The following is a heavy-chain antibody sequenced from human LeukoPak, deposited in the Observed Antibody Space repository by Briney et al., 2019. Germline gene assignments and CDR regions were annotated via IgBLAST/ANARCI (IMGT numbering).Heavy chain of an antibody. CDR3: ARNSNGISN. J-gene: IGHJ4*02. CDR1: GFTFTNYG. V-gene: IGHV3-74*01. Sequence: PGGSLRLSCGASGFTFTNYGMMWVRQAPGKGLVWVSYINSDGRSTTYADSVKGPFTISRDNAKNTPYLQMSSLRAEDTAMYYCARNSNGISNWGQGTLVAISS. D-gene: IGHD2-8*01. CDR2: INSDGRST.